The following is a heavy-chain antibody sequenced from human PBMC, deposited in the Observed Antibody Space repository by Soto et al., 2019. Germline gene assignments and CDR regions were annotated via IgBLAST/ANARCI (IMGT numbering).Heavy chain of an antibody. J-gene: IGHJ6*02. CDR1: GYSISSGYY. Sequence: LSLTCAVSGYSISSGYYWGWIRQPPGKGLEWIGSIYHSGSTYYNPSLKSRVTISVDTSKNQFSLKLSSVTAADTAVYYCARGKGEYYYYYYGMDVWGQGTTVTVSS. CDR3: ARGKGEYYYYYYGMDV. V-gene: IGHV4-38-2*01. CDR2: IYHSGST. D-gene: IGHD3-10*01.